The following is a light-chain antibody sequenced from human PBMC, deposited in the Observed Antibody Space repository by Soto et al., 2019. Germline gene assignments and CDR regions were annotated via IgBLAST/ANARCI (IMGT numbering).Light chain of an antibody. Sequence: DIVLTQSPDTLSLSPGESATLSCRASQSVSGNYLAWYQQKPDQSPRLLIYGSSDRATGIPDRFSGSGSGTDFTLTISRVEPEDFAVYYCQQYGSSPPYTFGQGTKLEIK. CDR2: GSS. CDR3: QQYGSSPPYT. CDR1: QSVSGNY. V-gene: IGKV3-20*01. J-gene: IGKJ2*01.